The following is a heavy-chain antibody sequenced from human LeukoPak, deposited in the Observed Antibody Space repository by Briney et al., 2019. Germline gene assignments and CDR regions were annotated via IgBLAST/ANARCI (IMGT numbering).Heavy chain of an antibody. CDR3: ARGRGIAAAGDFDY. V-gene: IGHV1-8*01. J-gene: IGHJ4*02. CDR1: GYTFTSYD. D-gene: IGHD6-13*01. Sequence: ASVKVSCKASGYTFTSYDINWVRQATGQGLEWMGWMNPNSGNTGYAQKFQGRVTMTRNTSISTAYMELSSLRSEDTAVYYCARGRGIAAAGDFDYWGREPWSPSPQ. CDR2: MNPNSGNT.